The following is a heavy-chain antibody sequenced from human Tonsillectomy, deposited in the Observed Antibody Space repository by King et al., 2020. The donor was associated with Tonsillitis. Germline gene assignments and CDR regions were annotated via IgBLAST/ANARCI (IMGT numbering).Heavy chain of an antibody. CDR2: ARNKVHRYTT. D-gene: IGHD2-15*01. J-gene: IGHJ3*02. Sequence: QLVQSGGGLVQPGGSLRLSCAASGFTFSDHYMDWVRQAPGKGLEWIGRARNKVHRYTTEYAASVKGRFTISRDDSKNSLYLQMYSLKTEDTAVYYCARGAYCSGGACYSGLDMWGQGTMVTVSS. V-gene: IGHV3-72*01. CDR1: GFTFSDHY. CDR3: ARGAYCSGGACYSGLDM.